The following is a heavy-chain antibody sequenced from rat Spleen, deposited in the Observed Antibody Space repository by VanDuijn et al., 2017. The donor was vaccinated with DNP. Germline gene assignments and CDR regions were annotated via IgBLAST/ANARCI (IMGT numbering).Heavy chain of an antibody. D-gene: IGHD1-4*01. V-gene: IGHV5-29*01. CDR3: ARRVYPAQGGYFDY. CDR1: GFTFSNYG. Sequence: EVQLVESGGGLVQPGRSLKLSCAASGFTFSNYGMAWVRQAPTKGLEWVASIIYDGSRTYYRDSVKGRFTISRDNAENTVYLQMNSLRSEDTATYYCARRVYPAQGGYFDYWGQGTLVTVSS. J-gene: IGHJ3*01. CDR2: IIYDGSRT.